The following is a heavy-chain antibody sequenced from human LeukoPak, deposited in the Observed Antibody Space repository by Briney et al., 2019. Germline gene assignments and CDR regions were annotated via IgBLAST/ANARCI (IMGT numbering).Heavy chain of an antibody. Sequence: MPSETLSLTCTVSGGSISSYYWSWLRQPPGKGLEWIGYIYYSGSTNYNPSLKSRVTISVDTSKNQLSLKLSSVTAADTAVYYCASHYYDSSGYYYFDYWGQGTLVTVSS. V-gene: IGHV4-59*01. D-gene: IGHD3-22*01. CDR3: ASHYYDSSGYYYFDY. CDR2: IYYSGST. J-gene: IGHJ4*02. CDR1: GGSISSYY.